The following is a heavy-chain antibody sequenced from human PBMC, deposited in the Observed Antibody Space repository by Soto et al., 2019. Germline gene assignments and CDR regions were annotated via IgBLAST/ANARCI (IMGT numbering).Heavy chain of an antibody. CDR3: AKDGALLWFGELLSYYGIDV. CDR1: GFTFSSYA. CDR2: ISGGGGST. J-gene: IGHJ6*02. D-gene: IGHD3-10*01. Sequence: EVQLLESGGGLVQPGGSLRLSCAASGFTFSSYAMSWVRQAPGKGLEWVSAISGGGGSTYYADSGKRRFTFSRDNAKTMRYLQMNTRRAEDTAVYYYAKDGALLWFGELLSYYGIDVWGQGTTVTVSS. V-gene: IGHV3-23*01.